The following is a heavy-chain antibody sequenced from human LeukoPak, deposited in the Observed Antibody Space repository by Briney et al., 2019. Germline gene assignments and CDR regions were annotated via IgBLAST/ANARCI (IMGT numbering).Heavy chain of an antibody. J-gene: IGHJ4*02. CDR2: INPNSGGT. Sequence: ASVKVSCKASGYTFTGYYMHWVRQAPGQGLEWMGRINPNSGGTNYAQKFQGRVTMTRDTSISTAYMELSRLRSDDTAAFYCARGGPYEYVWGSYRPFDYWGQGTLVTVSS. CDR1: GYTFTGYY. D-gene: IGHD3-16*02. CDR3: ARGGPYEYVWGSYRPFDY. V-gene: IGHV1-2*06.